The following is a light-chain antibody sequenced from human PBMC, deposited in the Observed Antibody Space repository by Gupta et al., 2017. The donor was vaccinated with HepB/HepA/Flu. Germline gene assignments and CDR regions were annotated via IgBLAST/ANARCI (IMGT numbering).Light chain of an antibody. CDR2: DGS. Sequence: EIVLTQSPATPALSPGERATLSCRASQSVSSYLAWCQQKPGQPPRILIHDGSNRPTGSPAKFSGSGSGTNFTLTISSLEPEDYAVEYCRQRSNRPPWTFGQGTKVEIK. J-gene: IGKJ1*01. CDR1: QSVSSY. CDR3: RQRSNRPPWT. V-gene: IGKV3-11*01.